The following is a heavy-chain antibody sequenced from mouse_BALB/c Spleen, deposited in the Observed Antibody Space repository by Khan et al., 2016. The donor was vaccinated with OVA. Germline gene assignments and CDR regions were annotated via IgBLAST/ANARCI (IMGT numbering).Heavy chain of an antibody. CDR2: ISSDGDYT. Sequence: EVELVESGGDLVKPGGSLKLSCAASGFTFSSYSMSWVRQTPDKRLEWIASISSDGDYTYYPDSVQGRFTISRDNAKNALYLQMSSLKSEDTAMYYCASHLTGSFAYWGQGTLVTVS. V-gene: IGHV5-6*01. CDR1: GFTFSSYS. CDR3: ASHLTGSFAY. D-gene: IGHD4-1*01. J-gene: IGHJ3*01.